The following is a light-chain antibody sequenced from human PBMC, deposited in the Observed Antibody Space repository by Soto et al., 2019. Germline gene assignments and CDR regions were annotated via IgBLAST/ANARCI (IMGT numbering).Light chain of an antibody. J-gene: IGKJ4*01. Sequence: EIVMTQSPATLSVSPGERATLSCRASQSVSSNLAWYQQKPGQTPRLLIYGASTRATGIPARFSGSGSGTEFTLTISSLQSEDFAVYYCQQYNNWRLTFGGGIKVEIK. CDR2: GAS. V-gene: IGKV3-15*01. CDR1: QSVSSN. CDR3: QQYNNWRLT.